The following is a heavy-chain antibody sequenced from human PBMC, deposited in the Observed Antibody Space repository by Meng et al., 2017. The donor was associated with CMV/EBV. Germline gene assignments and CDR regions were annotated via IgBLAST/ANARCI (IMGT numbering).Heavy chain of an antibody. V-gene: IGHV3-30*04. J-gene: IGHJ4*02. CDR3: ARTRDVLRFLEWSLPIDY. CDR2: ISYDGSNE. Sequence: GGSLRLSCAASGFTFSTYAMHWVRQAPGKGLEWVAVISYDGSNEYYADSVKGRFTISRDNSKNTLYLQMNSLRAEDTAVYYCARTRDVLRFLEWSLPIDYWGQGTLVTVPQ. CDR1: GFTFSTYA. D-gene: IGHD3-3*01.